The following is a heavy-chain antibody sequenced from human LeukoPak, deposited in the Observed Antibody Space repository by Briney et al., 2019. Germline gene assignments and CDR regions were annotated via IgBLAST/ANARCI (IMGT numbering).Heavy chain of an antibody. J-gene: IGHJ4*02. Sequence: GGSLLLSCAASGFTFSSYAMSWVRQAPGKGLEWVSAISGSGGSTYYADSVKGRFTISRDNSKNTLYLQMNSLRAEDTAVYYCAKVHRQWLHFDYWGQGTLVTVSS. CDR2: ISGSGGST. CDR1: GFTFSSYA. D-gene: IGHD6-19*01. CDR3: AKVHRQWLHFDY. V-gene: IGHV3-23*01.